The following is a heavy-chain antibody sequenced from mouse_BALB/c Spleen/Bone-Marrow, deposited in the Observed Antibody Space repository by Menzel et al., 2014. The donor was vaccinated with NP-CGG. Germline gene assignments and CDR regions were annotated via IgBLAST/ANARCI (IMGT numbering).Heavy chain of an antibody. CDR2: IHYSGNT. CDR1: GYSITSGYG. J-gene: IGHJ2*01. V-gene: IGHV3-1*02. Sequence: VQLQQSGPDLVKPSQSLSLTCTVTGYSITSGYGWHWIRQFPGNKLEWMGYIHYSGNTDYNPSLKSRISITRDTSENQFFLQLNSVTTEDTATYYCVRETKVVADFDYWGQGTTLTVSS. CDR3: VRETKVVADFDY. D-gene: IGHD1-1*01.